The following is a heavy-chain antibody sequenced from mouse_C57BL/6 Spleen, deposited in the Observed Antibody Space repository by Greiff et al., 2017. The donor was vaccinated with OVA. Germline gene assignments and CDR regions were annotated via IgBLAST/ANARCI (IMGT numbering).Heavy chain of an antibody. CDR1: GYTFTSYW. D-gene: IGHD2-1*01. V-gene: IGHV1-64*01. J-gene: IGHJ1*03. CDR3: AREGNYEYFDV. CDR2: IHPNSGST. Sequence: VQLQQPGAELVKPGASVKLSCQASGYTFTSYWMHWVKQRPGQGLEWIGMIHPNSGSTNYNEKFKSKATLTVDKSSSTAYMQLSSLTSEDSAVYYCAREGNYEYFDVWGTGTTVTVSS.